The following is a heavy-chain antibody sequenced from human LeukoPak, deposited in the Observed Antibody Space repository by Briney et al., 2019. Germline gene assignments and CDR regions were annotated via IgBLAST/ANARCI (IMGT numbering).Heavy chain of an antibody. CDR3: ARGKGYSSGWRPTIFDY. CDR1: GGSISSYY. CDR2: IYYSRST. Sequence: SETLSLTCTVSGGSISSYYWSWIRQPPGKGLEWIGYIYYSRSTNYNPSLKSRVTISVDTSKNQFSLKLSSVTAADTAVYYCARGKGYSSGWRPTIFDYWGQGTLVTVSS. J-gene: IGHJ4*02. D-gene: IGHD6-19*01. V-gene: IGHV4-59*01.